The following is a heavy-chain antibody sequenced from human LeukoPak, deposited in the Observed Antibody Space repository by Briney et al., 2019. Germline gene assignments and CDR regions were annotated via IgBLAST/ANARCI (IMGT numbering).Heavy chain of an antibody. Sequence: GGSLRLSCAASGFTFSSYAMSWVRQAPGKGLEWVSAISGSGGSTYYADSVKGRFTISRDDAKNMMFLQMNSLRADDTAVYYCVRDFRSADYWGQGILVTVSS. CDR1: GFTFSSYA. V-gene: IGHV3-23*01. CDR2: ISGSGGST. CDR3: VRDFRSADY. J-gene: IGHJ4*02.